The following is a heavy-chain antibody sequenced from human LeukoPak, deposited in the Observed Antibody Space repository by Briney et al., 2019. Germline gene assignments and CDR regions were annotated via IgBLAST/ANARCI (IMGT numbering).Heavy chain of an antibody. D-gene: IGHD3-10*01. J-gene: IGHJ4*02. Sequence: SETLSLTCTVSGGSISSSSYYWGWIRQPPGKGLEWIGSIYYSGSTYYNPSLKSRVTISVDTSKNQFSLKLSSVTAADTAVYYCARDGEYYGSGSYYPDYWGQGTLVTVSS. CDR3: ARDGEYYGSGSYYPDY. CDR2: IYYSGST. V-gene: IGHV4-39*07. CDR1: GGSISSSSYY.